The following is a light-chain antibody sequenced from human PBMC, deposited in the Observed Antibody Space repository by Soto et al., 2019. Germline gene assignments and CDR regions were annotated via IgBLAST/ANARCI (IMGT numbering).Light chain of an antibody. V-gene: IGKV3-11*01. J-gene: IGKJ3*01. Sequence: EIVLTQSPATLSLSPGERATLSCRASQSVSRYLAWYQQKPGQAPRLLIYDASNRATGIPARFSGSGSGTDFTLTISSLAPEDFAVYYCQQRSNWPSFGPGTKLDIK. CDR1: QSVSRY. CDR2: DAS. CDR3: QQRSNWPS.